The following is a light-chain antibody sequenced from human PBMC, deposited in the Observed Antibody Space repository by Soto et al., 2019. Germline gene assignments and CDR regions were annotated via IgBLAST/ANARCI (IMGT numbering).Light chain of an antibody. J-gene: IGKJ1*01. V-gene: IGKV1-5*01. CDR3: QQYNSYSSWT. CDR2: AAA. CDR1: QDIERY. Sequence: DIQMTQSPSSLSASIGDTITISCRASQDIERYLNWYQKKEGRAPQLLMFAAANLESGVPSRFSGSGSGTDFTLTIISLQPEDFATYYCQQYNSYSSWTFGQGTKVDI.